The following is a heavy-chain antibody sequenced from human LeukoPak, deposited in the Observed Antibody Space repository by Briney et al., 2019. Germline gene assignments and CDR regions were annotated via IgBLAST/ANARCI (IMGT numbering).Heavy chain of an antibody. CDR3: ARFKRAGGWSYFDY. D-gene: IGHD6-19*01. Sequence: SETLSLTCTLSGGSISIYYWRWIRHPPGEGREWIGHIYNSGSTNYSPSLKSRVTISVDTSKNQFSLELSSVTAADTAVYYCARFKRAGGWSYFDYWGQGTLVTVSS. CDR2: IYNSGST. V-gene: IGHV4-59*01. J-gene: IGHJ4*02. CDR1: GGSISIYY.